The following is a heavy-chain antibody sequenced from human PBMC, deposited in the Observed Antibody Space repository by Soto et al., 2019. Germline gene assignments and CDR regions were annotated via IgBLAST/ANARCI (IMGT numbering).Heavy chain of an antibody. CDR2: ISGSGSTT. Sequence: GGSLRLSCAASGFTFSSYAMSWVRQAPGKGLEWVSDISGSGSTTYYADSVKGRFTISRDNAKNTLYLQMNSLRAEDTAVYYCAKAGYSNYELRGMDVWGQGTTVTVSS. J-gene: IGHJ6*02. D-gene: IGHD4-4*01. CDR3: AKAGYSNYELRGMDV. CDR1: GFTFSSYA. V-gene: IGHV3-23*01.